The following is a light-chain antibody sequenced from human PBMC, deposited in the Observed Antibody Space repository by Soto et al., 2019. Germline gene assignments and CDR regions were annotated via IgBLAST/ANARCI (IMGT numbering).Light chain of an antibody. J-gene: IGKJ1*01. V-gene: IGKV3-20*01. CDR2: GAF. CDR3: QLFCGSPTWT. CDR1: QNFSDTY. Sequence: ELVLTQSPGTLSLSPGDTATLSSRVSQNFSDTYLAWYHQTRGQPPRLLIYGAFNTATVIPDRISGSGSGTDFTPTINRLEPEDESKIYCQLFCGSPTWTFGQGTKVEIK.